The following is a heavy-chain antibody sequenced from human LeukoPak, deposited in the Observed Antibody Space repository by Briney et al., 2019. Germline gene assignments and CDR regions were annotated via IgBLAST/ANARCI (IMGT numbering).Heavy chain of an antibody. Sequence: SETLSHTRTVSGVSISSYLWSWLRPPPGKGLEWMGYLYYSGSTNYNPSLKSRATISVDTSKNQFSLKLSSVTAADTGVYCCARGVPNYDIWSGYRGYCFDYWGQGALVTVSS. V-gene: IGHV4-59*01. CDR3: ARGVPNYDIWSGYRGYCFDY. CDR1: GVSISSYL. J-gene: IGHJ4*02. CDR2: LYYSGST. D-gene: IGHD3-9*01.